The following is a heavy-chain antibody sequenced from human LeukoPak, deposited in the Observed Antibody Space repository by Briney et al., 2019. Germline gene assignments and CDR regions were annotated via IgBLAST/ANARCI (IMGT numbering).Heavy chain of an antibody. CDR2: IYYSGST. CDR3: ARGPFYYDSSGYYSYFDY. J-gene: IGHJ4*02. V-gene: IGHV4-59*01. CDR1: GGSISSYY. Sequence: SETLSLTCTVSGGSISSYYWSWSRQPPGKGLEWIGYIYYSGSTNYNPSLNSRVNISVDTSKNQFSLKLSSVTAADTAVYYCARGPFYYDSSGYYSYFDYWGQGTLVTVSS. D-gene: IGHD3-22*01.